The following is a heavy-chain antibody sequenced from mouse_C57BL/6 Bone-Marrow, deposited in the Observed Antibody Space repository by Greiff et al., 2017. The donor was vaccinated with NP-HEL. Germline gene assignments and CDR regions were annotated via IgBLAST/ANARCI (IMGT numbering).Heavy chain of an antibody. CDR2: ISNKANGYTT. Sequence: EVKLVESGGGLVQPGGSLSLSCAASGFTFTDYYMSWVRQPPGKALEWLGFISNKANGYTTEYSASVTGRFTISRDNSHSILYLQMNALRAEDSATYYCARYDLYDGYSYYAMDYWGQGTSVTVSS. V-gene: IGHV7-3*01. J-gene: IGHJ4*01. CDR1: GFTFTDYY. D-gene: IGHD2-3*01. CDR3: ARYDLYDGYSYYAMDY.